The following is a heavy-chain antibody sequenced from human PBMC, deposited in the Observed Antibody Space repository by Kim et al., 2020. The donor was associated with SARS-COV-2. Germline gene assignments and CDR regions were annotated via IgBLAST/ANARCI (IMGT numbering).Heavy chain of an antibody. CDR1: GFTFSDYY. CDR2: ISGTSVHT. D-gene: IGHD3-22*01. CDR3: ARRGHYDNFHS. Sequence: GGSLRLSCAASGFTFSDYYMTWIRQAPGEGLEWVSYISGTSVHTNYADSVKGRFTIFRDNAKNSLFLQMNSLRAEDTAVYYCARRGHYDNFHSWGRGTLV. V-gene: IGHV3-11*03. J-gene: IGHJ2*01.